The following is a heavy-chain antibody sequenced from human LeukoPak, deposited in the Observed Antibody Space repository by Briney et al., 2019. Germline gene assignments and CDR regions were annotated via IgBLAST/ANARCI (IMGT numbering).Heavy chain of an antibody. J-gene: IGHJ5*02. D-gene: IGHD3-10*01. CDR2: MNPNRGNT. CDR1: GYTFTSYD. CDR3: ARPDYSGSGSYYGNWFDP. V-gene: IGHV1-8*01. Sequence: ASVKVSCKASGYTFTSYDINWVRQATGQGLEWMGWMNPNRGNTGYAQKFQGRITMTRDTSISPAYMELSSLRSDDAAVYYCARPDYSGSGSYYGNWFDPWGQGTLVTVSS.